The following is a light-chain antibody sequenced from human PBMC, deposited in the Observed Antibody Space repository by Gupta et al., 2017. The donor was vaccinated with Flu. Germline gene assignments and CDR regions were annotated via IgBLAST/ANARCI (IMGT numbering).Light chain of an antibody. CDR1: SSDVGGYNY. CDR3: SAYAGSNNVM. Sequence: QSALAQPPPASGSPGPSVTISCTGTSSDVGGYNYVSWYQQQPGKAPQLMIYEVSKRPSGVPDRFSGSKSGNTASLTVSGLQAEDEADYYCSAYAGSNNVMFGGGTKLTVL. V-gene: IGLV2-8*01. J-gene: IGLJ3*02. CDR2: EVS.